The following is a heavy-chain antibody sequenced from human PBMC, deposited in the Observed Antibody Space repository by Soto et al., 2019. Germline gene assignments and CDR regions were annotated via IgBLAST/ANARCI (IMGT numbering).Heavy chain of an antibody. J-gene: IGHJ6*02. CDR2: ISYDGSNK. CDR3: AKDKRYSYGRTYYYYGMDV. V-gene: IGHV3-30*18. D-gene: IGHD5-18*01. Sequence: PGGSLRLSCAASGFTFSSYGMHWVRQAPGKGLEWVAVISYDGSNKYYADSVKGRFTISRDNSKNTLYLQMNSLRAEDTAVYYCAKDKRYSYGRTYYYYGMDVWGQGTTVTVS. CDR1: GFTFSSYG.